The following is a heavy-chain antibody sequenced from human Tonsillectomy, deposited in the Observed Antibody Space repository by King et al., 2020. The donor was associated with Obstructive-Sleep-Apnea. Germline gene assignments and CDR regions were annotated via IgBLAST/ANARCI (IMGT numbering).Heavy chain of an antibody. CDR2: IYPGDSDT. CDR1: GYSFTSYW. CDR3: ARPPTPTTVTTREDYFDY. D-gene: IGHD4-17*01. V-gene: IGHV5-51*01. Sequence: VQLVESGAEVKKPGESLKISCTGSGYSFTSYWIGWVRQMPGNGLEWMGIIYPGDSDTRYSPSFQGQVTISADKSISTAYLQWSSLKASDTAMYYCARPPTPTTVTTREDYFDYWGQGTLVTVSS. J-gene: IGHJ4*02.